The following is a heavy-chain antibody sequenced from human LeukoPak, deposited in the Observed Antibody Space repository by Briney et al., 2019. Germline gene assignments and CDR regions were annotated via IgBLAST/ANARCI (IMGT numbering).Heavy chain of an antibody. V-gene: IGHV1-69*04. CDR2: IILIFGIA. CDR3: ARVRKAAGTYYFDY. CDR1: GGTFSSYA. Sequence: GSSVKVSCKASGGTFSSYAISWVRQAPGQGLEWMGRIILIFGIANYAQKFQGRVTITADKSTSTAYMELSSLRSEDTAVYYCARVRKAAGTYYFDYWGQGTLVTVSS. J-gene: IGHJ4*02. D-gene: IGHD6-13*01.